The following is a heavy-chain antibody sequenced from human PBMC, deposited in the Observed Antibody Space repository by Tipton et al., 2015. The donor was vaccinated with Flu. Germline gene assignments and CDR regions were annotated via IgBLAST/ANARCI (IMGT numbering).Heavy chain of an antibody. CDR2: ISGSGGST. CDR1: GFTFSSYA. CDR3: AKDKGSSSGVFDY. J-gene: IGHJ4*02. V-gene: IGHV3-23*01. Sequence: SLRLSCAASGFTFSSYAMSWVRQAPGKGLEWVSAISGSGGSTYYADSVKGRFTISRDNSKNTLYLQMNSLRAEDTAVYYCAKDKGSSSGVFDYWGQGTLVTVSS. D-gene: IGHD6-6*01.